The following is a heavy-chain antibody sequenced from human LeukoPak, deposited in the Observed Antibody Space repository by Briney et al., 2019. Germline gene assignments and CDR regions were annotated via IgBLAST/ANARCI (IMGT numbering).Heavy chain of an antibody. D-gene: IGHD3-22*01. CDR3: ARLPYYDSSGLNWFDP. CDR2: IYTSGST. V-gene: IGHV4-4*07. J-gene: IGHJ5*02. CDR1: GGSISSYY. Sequence: SETLSLTCTVSGGSISSYYWSWIRQPAGKGLEWIGRIYTSGSTNYNPSLKSRVTMSVDTSKNQFSLKLSSVTAADTAVYYCARLPYYDSSGLNWFDPWGQGTLVTVSS.